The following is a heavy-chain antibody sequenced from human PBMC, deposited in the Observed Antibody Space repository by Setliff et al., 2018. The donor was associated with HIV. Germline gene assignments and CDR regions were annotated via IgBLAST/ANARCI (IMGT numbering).Heavy chain of an antibody. V-gene: IGHV4-39*01. CDR2: ISQSGTT. D-gene: IGHD3-10*01. Sequence: PSETLSLTCAAYNVAISSNSYYWGWIRQPPGKGLEWIGSISQSGTTYYSPSLKNRVTISVDTSRNRFSLKLGSVSASDTANYYCARQPLYFGEPYYFDYWGLGTLVTVSS. CDR1: NVAISSNSYY. J-gene: IGHJ4*02. CDR3: ARQPLYFGEPYYFDY.